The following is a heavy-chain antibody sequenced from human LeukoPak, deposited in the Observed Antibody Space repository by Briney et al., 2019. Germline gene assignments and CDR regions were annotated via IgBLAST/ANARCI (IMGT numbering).Heavy chain of an antibody. Sequence: GSLRLSCAASGFTFSDYYMSWIRQAPGKGLEWVSYISSSGSTIYYADSVKGRFTISRDNAKNSLYLQMNSLRAEDTAVYYCARERGYPSSSSQVWELFDYWGQGTLVTVSS. CDR3: ARERGYPSSSSQVWELFDY. V-gene: IGHV3-11*04. J-gene: IGHJ4*02. CDR1: GFTFSDYY. D-gene: IGHD6-6*01. CDR2: ISSSGSTI.